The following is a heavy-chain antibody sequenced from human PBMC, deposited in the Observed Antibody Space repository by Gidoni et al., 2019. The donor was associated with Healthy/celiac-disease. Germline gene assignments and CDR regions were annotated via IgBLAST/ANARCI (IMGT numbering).Heavy chain of an antibody. J-gene: IGHJ6*03. CDR1: GFTFDVYG. V-gene: IGHV3-20*04. Sequence: EVQLVECVGGVLRPGGSLRLSCAASGFTFDVYGMSWVRQAPGKGLEWVSGMNWNGGSTGYADSVKGRFTISRDNAKNSLYLQMNSLRAEDTALYYCARDRGCSGGSCHFMDVWGKGTTVTVSS. CDR2: MNWNGGST. CDR3: ARDRGCSGGSCHFMDV. D-gene: IGHD2-15*01.